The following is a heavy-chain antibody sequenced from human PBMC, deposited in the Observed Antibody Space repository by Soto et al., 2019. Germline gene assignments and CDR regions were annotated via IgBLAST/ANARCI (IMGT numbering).Heavy chain of an antibody. CDR2: MNPNSGNT. D-gene: IGHD5-12*01. CDR3: ARGYELVWLRGSRDAFDI. J-gene: IGHJ3*02. V-gene: IGHV1-8*01. CDR1: GYTFTSYD. Sequence: GASVKVSCKASGYTFTSYDINWVRQATGQGLEWMGWMNPNSGNTGYAQKFQGRVTMTRNTSISTAYMELSSLRSEDTAVYYCARGYELVWLRGSRDAFDIWGQGTMVTVSS.